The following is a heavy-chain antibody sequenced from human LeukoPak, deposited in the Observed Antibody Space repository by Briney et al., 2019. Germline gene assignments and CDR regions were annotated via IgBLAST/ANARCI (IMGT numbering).Heavy chain of an antibody. CDR2: IYHTGST. V-gene: IGHV4-4*02. CDR3: ARGLDGSGSYYGHPNWFDP. CDR1: GGSISSSNW. D-gene: IGHD3-10*01. J-gene: IGHJ5*02. Sequence: SETPSLTCGVSGGSISSSNWWNWVRQPPGKGLEWIGEIYHTGSTNYNPSLKSRVTISVDTSKNQLSLKLSSVTAADTAVYYCARGLDGSGSYYGHPNWFDPWGQGTLVTVSS.